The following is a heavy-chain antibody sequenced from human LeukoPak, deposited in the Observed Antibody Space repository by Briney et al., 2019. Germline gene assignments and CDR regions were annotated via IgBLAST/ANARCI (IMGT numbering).Heavy chain of an antibody. D-gene: IGHD5-12*01. CDR2: INPHSGGT. J-gene: IGHJ3*02. V-gene: IGHV1-2*02. Sequence: ASVKVSCKASGYTFSDYYLHWVRQDPGHGLEWMGWINPHSGGTHYAQKFQGRVTMTRDTSISTAYMELSSLRSDDMAVYFCAREIVATIGGAFDIWGQGTMVTVSS. CDR1: GYTFSDYY. CDR3: AREIVATIGGAFDI.